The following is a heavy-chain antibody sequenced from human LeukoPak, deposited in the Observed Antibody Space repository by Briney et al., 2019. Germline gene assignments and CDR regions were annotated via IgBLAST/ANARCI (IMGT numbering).Heavy chain of an antibody. CDR3: GRGWGRFVDV. CDR2: TYYRVKWFN. Sequence: SQTLSLTCAISGDSLSSNRATWNWIRQSPSGGLEWLGRTYYRVKWFNDYPLSMKTRITVDPDTSKCQFPLQLNSVAPGDTAVYYCGRGWGRFVDVWGKGTPVTVSS. CDR1: GDSLSSNRAT. J-gene: IGHJ6*04. D-gene: IGHD3-3*01. V-gene: IGHV6-1*01.